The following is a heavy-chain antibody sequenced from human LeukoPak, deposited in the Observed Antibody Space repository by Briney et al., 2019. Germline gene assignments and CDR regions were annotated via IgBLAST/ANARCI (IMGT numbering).Heavy chain of an antibody. Sequence: GGSLRLSCAASGFTFSSYAMHWVRQAPGKGLEWVSAISGSGGNTYYADSVKGRFTIPRDNSKNTLYLQMNSLRAEDTALYYCAKPAKTDYADYWGQGTLVTVSS. CDR1: GFTFSSYA. V-gene: IGHV3-23*01. D-gene: IGHD1-14*01. CDR3: AKPAKTDYADY. J-gene: IGHJ4*02. CDR2: ISGSGGNT.